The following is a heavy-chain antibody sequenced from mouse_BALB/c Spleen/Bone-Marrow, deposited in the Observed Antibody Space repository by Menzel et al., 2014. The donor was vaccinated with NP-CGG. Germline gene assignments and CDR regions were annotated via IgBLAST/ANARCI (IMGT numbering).Heavy chain of an antibody. CDR1: GFTFSSYA. J-gene: IGHJ4*01. CDR3: ARRQIYDGYYYAMDY. CDR2: ITSGGNYT. D-gene: IGHD2-3*01. Sequence: DVKLVESGGGLVKPGGSLKLSCAASGFTFSSYAMSWVRQTPEKRLEWVATITSGGNYTYYPDSVKGRITISRDNAKNTLYLQMRSLRSEDTAMYYCARRQIYDGYYYAMDYWGQGTSVTVSS. V-gene: IGHV5-9-3*01.